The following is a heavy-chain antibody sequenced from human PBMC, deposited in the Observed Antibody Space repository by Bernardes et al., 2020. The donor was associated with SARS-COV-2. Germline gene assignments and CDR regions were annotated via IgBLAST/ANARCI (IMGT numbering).Heavy chain of an antibody. D-gene: IGHD5-18*01. CDR2: VHWNDNK. CDR1: GFSLTTSGVG. J-gene: IGHJ4*02. CDR3: AHESSRYSYGYRYFDY. V-gene: IGHV2-5*01. Sequence: SGPTLVKPTQTLTLTCTFSGFSLTTSGVGVGWIRQPPGKALEWLTLVHWNDNKHYSPSLKNRLTITKDTSKNQVVLTMTNMDPEDTATYYCAHESSRYSYGYRYFDYWGQGTLVTVSS.